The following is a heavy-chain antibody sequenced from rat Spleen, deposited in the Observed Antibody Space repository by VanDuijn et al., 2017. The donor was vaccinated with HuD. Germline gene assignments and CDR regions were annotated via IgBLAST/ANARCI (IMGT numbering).Heavy chain of an antibody. Sequence: VQLKESGPGLVQPSQTLSLTCTVSGFSLSNYGVFWVRQVPTKGLEWVASIGAGGGNTYYRDSVKGRFTISRDNAKNTLYLQVDSLRSEDTATYYCARETGYNSYFDYWGQGVMVTVSS. J-gene: IGHJ2*01. D-gene: IGHD1-4*01. CDR3: ARETGYNSYFDY. CDR1: GFSLSNYG. V-gene: IGHV5S13*01. CDR2: IGAGGGNT.